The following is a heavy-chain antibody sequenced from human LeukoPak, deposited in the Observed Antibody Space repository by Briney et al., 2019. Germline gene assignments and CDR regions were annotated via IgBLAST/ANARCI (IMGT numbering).Heavy chain of an antibody. CDR1: GFTFSSYA. CDR3: AKVSHDY. V-gene: IGHV3-23*01. J-gene: IGHJ4*02. Sequence: PGGSLRPSCAASGFTFSSYAMSWVRQAPGKGLEWVSAISSSSSSTYYADSVKGRFTISRDNSKNTLCLQMNSLRAEDTAIYYCAKVSHDYWGQGTLVTVSS. CDR2: ISSSSSST.